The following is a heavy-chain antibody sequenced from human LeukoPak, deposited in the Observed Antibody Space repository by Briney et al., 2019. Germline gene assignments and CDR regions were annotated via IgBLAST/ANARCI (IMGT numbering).Heavy chain of an antibody. J-gene: IGHJ4*02. CDR1: GFTFSSYS. V-gene: IGHV3-21*04. CDR2: ISSSSSYI. D-gene: IGHD2-15*01. Sequence: GGSLRLSCAASGFTFSSYSMNWVRQAPGKGLEWVSSISSSSSYIYYADSVKGRFTISRDNAKNSLYLQMNSLRAEDTAVYYCAKAAVPTGYCSGGSCYAVDYWGQGTLVTVSS. CDR3: AKAAVPTGYCSGGSCYAVDY.